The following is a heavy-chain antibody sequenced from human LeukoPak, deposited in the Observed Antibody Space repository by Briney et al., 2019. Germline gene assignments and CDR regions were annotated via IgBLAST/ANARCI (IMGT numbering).Heavy chain of an antibody. Sequence: GGSLRLSCAASGFTVSSNNMSWVRQAPGKGLEWVSVIYSGGSTYYADSVKGRFTISRDNSKNTLYLQMNSLRAEDTAVYYCARDRGPSSYYGMDVWGQGTTVTVSS. CDR3: ARDRGPSSYYGMDV. D-gene: IGHD3-10*01. V-gene: IGHV3-66*01. CDR1: GFTVSSNN. J-gene: IGHJ6*02. CDR2: IYSGGST.